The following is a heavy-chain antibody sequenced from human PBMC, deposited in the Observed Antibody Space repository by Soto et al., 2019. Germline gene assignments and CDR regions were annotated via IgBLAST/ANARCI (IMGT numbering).Heavy chain of an antibody. CDR1: GYTFTDYS. CDR3: AASCVGCGGFNYYGMDV. Sequence: GVLVKVSCKDSGYTFTDYSFSWVRQAPGQGLEWMGWITAYNGNTNYAQKFQGRVTITTDTSASTAYMELSSLRSEDTAVYYCAASCVGCGGFNYYGMDVWGQGTTVTVSS. V-gene: IGHV1-18*01. D-gene: IGHD2-21*01. J-gene: IGHJ6*02. CDR2: ITAYNGNT.